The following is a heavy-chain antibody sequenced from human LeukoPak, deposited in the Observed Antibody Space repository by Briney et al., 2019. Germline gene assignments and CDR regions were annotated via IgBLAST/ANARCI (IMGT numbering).Heavy chain of an antibody. Sequence: SETLSLTCTVSGGSISSSSYYWGWIRQPPGKGLEWIGYIYYSGSTNYNPSLKSRVTISVDTSKNQFSLKLSSVTAADTAVYYCARGYCSGGSCYHDWNWFDPWGQGTLVTVSS. D-gene: IGHD2-15*01. V-gene: IGHV4-61*05. J-gene: IGHJ5*02. CDR2: IYYSGST. CDR1: GGSISSSSYY. CDR3: ARGYCSGGSCYHDWNWFDP.